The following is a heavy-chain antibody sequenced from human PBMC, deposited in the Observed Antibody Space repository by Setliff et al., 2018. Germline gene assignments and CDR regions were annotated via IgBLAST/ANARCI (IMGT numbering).Heavy chain of an antibody. Sequence: ASVKVSCKASGYTFTDYSIHWVRQAPGQRLEWMGWINAGNGDTQLSQDFQGRLTITTDTSASTAYMELSSLRSDDTAVYYCVRSSAPQVVLAADFDFWGQGTPVTVSS. CDR3: VRSSAPQVVLAADFDF. V-gene: IGHV1-3*01. CDR2: INAGNGDT. CDR1: GYTFTDYS. J-gene: IGHJ4*02. D-gene: IGHD6-19*01.